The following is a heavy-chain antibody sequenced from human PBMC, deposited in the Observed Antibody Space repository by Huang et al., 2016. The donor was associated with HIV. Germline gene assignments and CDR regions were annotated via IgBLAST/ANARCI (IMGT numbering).Heavy chain of an antibody. D-gene: IGHD3-9*01. J-gene: IGHJ4*02. CDR2: IDPGDSDT. Sequence: EVQLVQSGAEVKKPGESLKISCKGSGYSFTSYWIGWVRQLPGKGLGWMGIIDPGDSDTRYSPSFQGQVTISADKSISTAYLQWSSLKASDTAMYYCARQEHYDILTGYYSPAYWGQGTLVTVSS. CDR1: GYSFTSYW. V-gene: IGHV5-51*01. CDR3: ARQEHYDILTGYYSPAY.